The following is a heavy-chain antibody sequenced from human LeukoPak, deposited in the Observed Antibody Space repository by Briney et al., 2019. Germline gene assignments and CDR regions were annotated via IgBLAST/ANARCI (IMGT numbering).Heavy chain of an antibody. J-gene: IGHJ4*02. D-gene: IGHD2/OR15-2a*01. V-gene: IGHV5-51*06. CDR1: GYSFTDYW. CDR2: IYPGDSDT. Sequence: GESLKISCKASGYSFTDYWIGWVRQMPVKGLEWMGIIYPGDSDTRYSPSFEGQVTISADKSIRAASLEWSSLKASDTAMYYCATPYPREYCSSSACYFNYWGQGTLVTVSS. CDR3: ATPYPREYCSSSACYFNY.